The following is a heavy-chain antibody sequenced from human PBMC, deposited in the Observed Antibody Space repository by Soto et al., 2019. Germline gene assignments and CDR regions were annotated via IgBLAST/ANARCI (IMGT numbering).Heavy chain of an antibody. J-gene: IGHJ4*02. CDR2: IYHSGST. CDR3: ARGFMMVTGTTYYFDY. CDR1: GGSISSSNW. V-gene: IGHV4-4*02. D-gene: IGHD1-7*01. Sequence: QVQLQESGPGLVKPSGTLSLTCAVSGGSISSSNWWSWVRQPPGKGLEWIGEIYHSGSTNYNPSLKTRVNISVDKSKNQFSLKLSSVTAADTAVYYCARGFMMVTGTTYYFDYWGQGTLVTVSS.